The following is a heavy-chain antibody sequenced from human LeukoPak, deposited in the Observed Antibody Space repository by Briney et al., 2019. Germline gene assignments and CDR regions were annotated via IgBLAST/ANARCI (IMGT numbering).Heavy chain of an antibody. J-gene: IGHJ3*02. D-gene: IGHD2/OR15-2a*01. CDR3: ARPYSTGIRDAYDM. CDR1: GYSLTNYW. CDR2: IYPGDSDA. V-gene: IGHV5-51*01. Sequence: GESLTISCTASGYSLTNYWIAWVRQMPGAGLEWMGTIYPGDSDARYSPAFQGQFTLSVDRSTTTAYLQWPSLKASDTAMYYCARPYSTGIRDAYDMWGQGTMVIVSS.